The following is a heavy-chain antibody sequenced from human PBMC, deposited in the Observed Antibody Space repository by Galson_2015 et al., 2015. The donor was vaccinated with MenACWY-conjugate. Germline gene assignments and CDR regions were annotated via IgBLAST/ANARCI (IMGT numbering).Heavy chain of an antibody. D-gene: IGHD2-21*01. V-gene: IGHV3-53*01. CDR2: LYDDGTS. Sequence: SLRLSCAASGFSVTSHFMGWVRQAPGKGLEWVALLYDDGTSRYADSVKSRFTISRDTLRNSLSLQMHGLRAEDTAMYFCAKIVRHPVGPYFDSWGQGTLVLVSS. J-gene: IGHJ4*02. CDR3: AKIVRHPVGPYFDS. CDR1: GFSVTSHF.